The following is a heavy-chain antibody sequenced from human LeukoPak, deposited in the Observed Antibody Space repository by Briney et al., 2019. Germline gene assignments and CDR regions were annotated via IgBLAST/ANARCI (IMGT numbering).Heavy chain of an antibody. CDR1: GGSISSSSYY. J-gene: IGHJ4*02. CDR3: ARHVRFGYSSGWLDY. V-gene: IGHV4-39*01. Sequence: SATLSLTCTVSGGSISSSSYYWGWIRQPPGNGLEWIGSIYYSGSTYYNPSLKSRVTISVDTSKNQFSLKLSSVTAADTAVYYCARHVRFGYSSGWLDYWGQGTLVTVSS. D-gene: IGHD6-19*01. CDR2: IYYSGST.